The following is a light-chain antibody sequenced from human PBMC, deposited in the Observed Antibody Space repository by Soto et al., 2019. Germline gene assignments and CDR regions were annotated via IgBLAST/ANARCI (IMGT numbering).Light chain of an antibody. CDR3: VTPKIGPWT. J-gene: IGKJ1*01. CDR2: SAS. V-gene: IGKV1-27*01. Sequence: DIQMTQSPSSLSASVRDRVTITCRASRGIDNSLAWYQQRPGKVPRLLIFSASTLESGVPSRFSGSGSGTDFTLTIDSLQPEDVATDYCVTPKIGPWTFSHGTKVEIK. CDR1: RGIDNS.